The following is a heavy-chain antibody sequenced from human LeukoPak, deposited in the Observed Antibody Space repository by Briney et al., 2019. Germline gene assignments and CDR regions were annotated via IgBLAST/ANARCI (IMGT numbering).Heavy chain of an antibody. CDR3: ARGEFAWIQGSYGMNV. CDR1: GFTFSSYA. CDR2: ISDDGGIK. J-gene: IGHJ6*02. D-gene: IGHD5-18*01. Sequence: GGSLRLSCAASGFTFSSYAMHWVRQAPGKGLEWVAVISDDGGIKLYTDSVKGRFSISRDNSKDTMSLEMNSLRAEDTAVYYCARGEFAWIQGSYGMNVWGQGTTVTVSS. V-gene: IGHV3-30-3*01.